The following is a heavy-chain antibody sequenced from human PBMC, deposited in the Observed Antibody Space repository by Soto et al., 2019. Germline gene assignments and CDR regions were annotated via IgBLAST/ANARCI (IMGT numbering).Heavy chain of an antibody. Sequence: SVKVSCKASGGTFSSYTISWVRQAPGQGLEWMGRIIPILGIANYAQKFQGRVTITADKSTSTAYMELSSLRSEDTAVYYCARVYCSGGSCYSIDYWGQGTMVTVSS. V-gene: IGHV1-69*02. CDR3: ARVYCSGGSCYSIDY. CDR2: IIPILGIA. CDR1: GGTFSSYT. D-gene: IGHD2-15*01. J-gene: IGHJ4*02.